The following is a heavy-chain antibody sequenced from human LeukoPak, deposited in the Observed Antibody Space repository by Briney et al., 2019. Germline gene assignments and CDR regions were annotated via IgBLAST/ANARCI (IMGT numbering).Heavy chain of an antibody. CDR3: ATWASSILGTDC. D-gene: IGHD3-3*01. V-gene: IGHV3-30*02. J-gene: IGHJ4*02. CDR2: IGFDGTNK. CDR1: GFSFGGCG. Sequence: GGSLRLSCAASGFSFGGCGMYWVRQAPGKGLEWVAFIGFDGTNKYYTESVKGRFTISRDNSKNTLLLQMDSLKAEDTAVYYCATWASSILGTDCWGQGTLVTVSS.